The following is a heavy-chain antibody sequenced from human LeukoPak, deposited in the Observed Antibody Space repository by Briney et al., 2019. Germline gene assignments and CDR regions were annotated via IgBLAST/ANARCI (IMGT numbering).Heavy chain of an antibody. V-gene: IGHV4-59*01. CDR2: IYYSGST. CDR1: GGSISSYY. Sequence: SETLSLTCTVSGGSISSYYWSWIRLPPGKGLEWIGYIYYSGSTNYNPSLKSRVTISVDTSKNQFSLKLSSVTAADTAVYYCARVIVGATYYFDYWGQGTLVTVSS. J-gene: IGHJ4*02. D-gene: IGHD1-26*01. CDR3: ARVIVGATYYFDY.